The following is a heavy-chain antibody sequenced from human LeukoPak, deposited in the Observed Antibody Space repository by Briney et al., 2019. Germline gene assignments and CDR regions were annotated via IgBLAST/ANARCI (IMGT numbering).Heavy chain of an antibody. CDR2: IYYSGNT. J-gene: IGHJ5*02. Sequence: SETLSLTCTVSTDSISSGNYYWGWIRQPPGQGLEWIGSIYYSGNTYYNPSLKSRVTISVDTSKNQFSLKLSSVTATDTAVYYCARRRAGRDWFDPWGQGTLVTVSS. CDR1: TDSISSGNYY. CDR3: ARRRAGRDWFDP. D-gene: IGHD6-19*01. V-gene: IGHV4-39*01.